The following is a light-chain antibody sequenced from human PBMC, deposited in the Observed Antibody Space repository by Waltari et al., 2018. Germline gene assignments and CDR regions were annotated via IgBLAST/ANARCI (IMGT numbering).Light chain of an antibody. V-gene: IGKV3-15*01. Sequence: ELVMTQSPVTLSVSPGERATLSCRANQSVSSKLAWYQQKPGQAPRLLIYDASTRAAGIPVRFAGSGSGTEFTLSISSVESEDFALYYCQQYDHWPQYTFGQGTKLQIK. CDR3: QQYDHWPQYT. CDR2: DAS. J-gene: IGKJ2*01. CDR1: QSVSSK.